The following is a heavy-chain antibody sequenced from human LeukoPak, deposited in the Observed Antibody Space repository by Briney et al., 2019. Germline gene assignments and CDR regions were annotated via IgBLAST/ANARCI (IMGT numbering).Heavy chain of an antibody. CDR3: AKEDYGGNSKTFDI. CDR2: VTNSGSST. D-gene: IGHD4-23*01. V-gene: IGHV3-23*01. J-gene: IGHJ3*02. Sequence: GGSLRLSCAAPGFTFSSYAMAWIRQAPGKGLEWVSTVTNSGSSTYYADSVKGRFTISRDKSKNTLFLQMNSLRAEDTAVYYCAKEDYGGNSKTFDIWGQGTMVTASS. CDR1: GFTFSSYA.